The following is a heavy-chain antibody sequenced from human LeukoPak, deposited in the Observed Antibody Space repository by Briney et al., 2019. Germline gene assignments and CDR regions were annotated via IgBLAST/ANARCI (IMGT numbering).Heavy chain of an antibody. J-gene: IGHJ4*02. CDR3: ATHPPKLCTGGSCSDY. Sequence: SETLSLTCTVSGGSISSYSWSWIRQPPGKGLEWIGYIYYSGSTNYNPSLKSRVTISIDTSKNQSSLKLSSVTAADTAVHYCATHPPKLCTGGSCSDYWGQGTLVTVSS. V-gene: IGHV4-59*01. CDR1: GGSISSYS. CDR2: IYYSGST. D-gene: IGHD2-15*01.